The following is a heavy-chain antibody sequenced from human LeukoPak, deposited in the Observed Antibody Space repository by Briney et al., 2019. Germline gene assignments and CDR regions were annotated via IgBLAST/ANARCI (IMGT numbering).Heavy chain of an antibody. CDR2: ISYDGSNK. CDR3: AKDPDCTSGVCYTFIDY. V-gene: IGHV3-30*18. J-gene: IGHJ4*02. Sequence: GGSLRLSCAASGFTFSSYGMHWVRQAPGKGLEWVAVISYDGSNKYYADSVKGRFTISRDNSRNTLYLRMNSLRAEDTAVYYCAKDPDCTSGVCYTFIDYWGQGTLVTVSS. CDR1: GFTFSSYG. D-gene: IGHD2-8*01.